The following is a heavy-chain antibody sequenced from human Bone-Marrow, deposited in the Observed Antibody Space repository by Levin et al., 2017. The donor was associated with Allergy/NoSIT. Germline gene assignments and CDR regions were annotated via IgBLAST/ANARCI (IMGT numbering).Heavy chain of an antibody. J-gene: IGHJ6*02. CDR1: GFTFSSYA. CDR2: ISGSGGST. D-gene: IGHD2-2*01. V-gene: IGHV3-23*01. Sequence: SGGSLRLSCAASGFTFSSYAMSWVRQAPGKGLEWVSAISGSGGSTYYADSVKGRFTISRDNSKNTLYLQMNSLRAEDTAVYYCAKDEGRPYPYCSSTSCQGYGMDVWGQGTTVTVSS. CDR3: AKDEGRPYPYCSSTSCQGYGMDV.